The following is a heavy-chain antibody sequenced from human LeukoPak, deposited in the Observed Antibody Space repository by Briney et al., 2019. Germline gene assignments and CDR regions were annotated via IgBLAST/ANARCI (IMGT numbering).Heavy chain of an antibody. CDR2: ISAYNGNT. CDR3: ARDFRPLNWGSSYYFDY. Sequence: ASVKVSCKASGYTFTSYGISWVRQAPGQGLERMGWISAYNGNTNYAQKLQGRVTMTTDTSTSTAYMGLRSLRSDDTAVYYCARDFRPLNWGSSYYFDYWGQGTLVTVSS. CDR1: GYTFTSYG. V-gene: IGHV1-18*01. J-gene: IGHJ4*02. D-gene: IGHD7-27*01.